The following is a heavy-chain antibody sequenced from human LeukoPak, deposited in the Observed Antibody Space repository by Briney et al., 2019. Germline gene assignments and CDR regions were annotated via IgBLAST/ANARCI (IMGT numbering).Heavy chain of an antibody. CDR3: AKDRYDYVWGSYRYRFDY. J-gene: IGHJ4*02. Sequence: PGGSLRLSCVASGFTFSNYAMSWVRQAPGKGLEWASAISGSGGSTYYADSVKGRFTISRDNSKNTLYLQMNSLRAEDTAVYYCAKDRYDYVWGSYRYRFDYWGQGTLVTVSS. CDR1: GFTFSNYA. CDR2: ISGSGGST. V-gene: IGHV3-23*01. D-gene: IGHD3-16*02.